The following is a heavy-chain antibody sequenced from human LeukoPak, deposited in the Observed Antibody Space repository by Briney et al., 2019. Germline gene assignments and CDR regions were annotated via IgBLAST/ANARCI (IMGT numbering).Heavy chain of an antibody. Sequence: ASVKVSCKASGYTFTSYGISWVRQAPGQGLEWMGRIIPIFGTANYAQKFQGRVTITTDESTSTAYMELSSLRSEDTAVYYCAREVIAAAGVNWFDPWGQGTLVTVSS. D-gene: IGHD6-13*01. V-gene: IGHV1-69*05. CDR1: GYTFTSYG. CDR2: IIPIFGTA. J-gene: IGHJ5*02. CDR3: AREVIAAAGVNWFDP.